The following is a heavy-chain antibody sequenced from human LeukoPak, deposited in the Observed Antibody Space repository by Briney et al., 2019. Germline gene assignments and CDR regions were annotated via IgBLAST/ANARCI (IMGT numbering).Heavy chain of an antibody. D-gene: IGHD1-26*01. CDR3: AKGSKWDLLTWFDA. CDR2: LSDDGRNR. J-gene: IGHJ5*02. V-gene: IGHV3-30*18. CDR1: GFTFSRYG. Sequence: GGSLRLSCVASGFTFSRYGMHWVRQAAGKGLEWVATLSDDGRNRFHADSVKGRFTVSRDNSNNTLYLQMNSLTVDDTAVYYCAKGSKWDLLTWFDARGQGILVIVSS.